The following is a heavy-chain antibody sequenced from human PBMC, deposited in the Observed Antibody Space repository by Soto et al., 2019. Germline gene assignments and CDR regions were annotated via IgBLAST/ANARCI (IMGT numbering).Heavy chain of an antibody. CDR3: ARQQYDFWSGYNYYYYGMDV. D-gene: IGHD3-3*01. Sequence: LKISCKGSGYSFTSYWIGWVRQMPGIGLEWMGIIYPGDSDTRYSPSFQGQVTISADKSISTAYLQWSSLKASDTAMYYCARQQYDFWSGYNYYYYGMDVWGQGTTVTVSS. V-gene: IGHV5-51*01. CDR2: IYPGDSDT. CDR1: GYSFTSYW. J-gene: IGHJ6*02.